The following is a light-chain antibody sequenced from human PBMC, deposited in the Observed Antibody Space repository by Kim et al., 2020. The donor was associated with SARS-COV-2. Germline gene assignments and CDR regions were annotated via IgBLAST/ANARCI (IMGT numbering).Light chain of an antibody. J-gene: IGKJ2*01. CDR2: RAS. CDR3: QQYGSSPPYT. CDR1: QSVYGNY. V-gene: IGKV3-20*01. Sequence: PGERATLSCRASQSVYGNYLAWFQQKPGQAPRLLIYRASSRATDIPDRFSGSGSETDFTLTISRLEPEDFAVYYCQQYGSSPPYTFGQGTKL.